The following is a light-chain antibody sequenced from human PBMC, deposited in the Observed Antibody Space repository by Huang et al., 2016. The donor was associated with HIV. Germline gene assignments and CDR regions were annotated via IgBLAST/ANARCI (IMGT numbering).Light chain of an antibody. CDR1: HSLLHSDGNTY. Sequence: DVVLTQSTLSLPVTLGQPASISCKSSHSLLHSDGNTYLNWFLQRPGQSPRRLIYKVSNRDFGVPARFSGSGSGADSTLTISRVEADDIGVYYCMQGTHWPQTFGQGTKVEVK. V-gene: IGKV2-30*02. J-gene: IGKJ1*01. CDR3: MQGTHWPQT. CDR2: KVS.